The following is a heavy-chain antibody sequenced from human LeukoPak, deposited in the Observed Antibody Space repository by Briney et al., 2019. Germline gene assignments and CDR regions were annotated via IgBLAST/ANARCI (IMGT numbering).Heavy chain of an antibody. Sequence: SETLSLTCTVSGGSISSYYWSWTRQPAGKGLGWIGRIYTSGSTNYNPSLKSRVTMSVDTSKNQFSLKLSSVTAADTAGYYCARALGYGDEEWFDPWGQGTLVTVSS. V-gene: IGHV4-4*07. D-gene: IGHD4-17*01. CDR3: ARALGYGDEEWFDP. J-gene: IGHJ5*02. CDR2: IYTSGST. CDR1: GGSISSYY.